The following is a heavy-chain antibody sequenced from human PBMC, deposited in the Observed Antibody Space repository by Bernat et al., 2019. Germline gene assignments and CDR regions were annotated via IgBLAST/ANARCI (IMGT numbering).Heavy chain of an antibody. CDR1: GFSLSTSGVG. D-gene: IGHD3-10*01. CDR2: IYWDDDK. CDR3: ALVFGGAVLDY. J-gene: IGHJ4*02. Sequence: QITLKESGPTLVKPTQTLTLTCTFSGFSLSTSGVGVGWIRQPPGKALEWLALIYWDDDKRYSPSLKSRLTITKDTSKNQVVLTMTNMDPVDTATYYCALVFGGAVLDYWGQGPLVTASS. V-gene: IGHV2-5*02.